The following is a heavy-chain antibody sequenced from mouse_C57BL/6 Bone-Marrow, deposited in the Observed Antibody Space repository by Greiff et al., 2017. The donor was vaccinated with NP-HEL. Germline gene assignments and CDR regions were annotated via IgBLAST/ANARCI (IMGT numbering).Heavy chain of an antibody. J-gene: IGHJ3*01. D-gene: IGHD1-1*01. V-gene: IGHV1-50*01. CDR2: IDPSDSYT. CDR1: GYTFTSYW. CDR3: ARPIYYYGSWFAY. Sequence: QVQLQQPGAELVKPGASVKLSCKASGYTFTSYWMQWVKQRPGQGLEWIGEIDPSDSYTNYNQKFKGKATLTVDTSSSTAYMQLSSLTSEDSAVYYCARPIYYYGSWFAYWGQGTLVTVSA.